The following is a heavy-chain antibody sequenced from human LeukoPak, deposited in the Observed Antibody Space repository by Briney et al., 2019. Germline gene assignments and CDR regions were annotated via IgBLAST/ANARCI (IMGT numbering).Heavy chain of an antibody. V-gene: IGHV3-23*01. Sequence: PGGSLRLSCAASGFTFSSYAMSWVRQAPGKGLEWVSAISGSGGSTYYADSVKGRFNISRDNSKNTLYLQMNSVRAEDTAVYYCAKYYDRSGYSYYFDCWGQGTLVTVSS. CDR3: AKYYDRSGYSYYFDC. J-gene: IGHJ4*02. CDR1: GFTFSSYA. CDR2: ISGSGGST. D-gene: IGHD3-22*01.